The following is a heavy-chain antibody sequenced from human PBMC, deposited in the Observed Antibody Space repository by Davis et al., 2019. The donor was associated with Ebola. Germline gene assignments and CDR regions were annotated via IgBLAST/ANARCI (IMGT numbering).Heavy chain of an antibody. CDR3: AKAWDFDWLLLWY. V-gene: IGHV3-30-3*01. CDR2: ISYDGSNK. Sequence: PGGSLRLSCAASGFTFSSYAMHWVRQAPGKGLEWVAVISYDGSNKYYADSVKGRFTISRDNSKNTLYLQMNSLRAEDTAVYYCAKAWDFDWLLLWYWGQGTLVTVSS. D-gene: IGHD3-9*01. CDR1: GFTFSSYA. J-gene: IGHJ4*02.